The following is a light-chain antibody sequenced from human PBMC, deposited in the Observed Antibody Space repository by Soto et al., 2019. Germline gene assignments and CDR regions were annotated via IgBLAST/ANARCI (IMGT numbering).Light chain of an antibody. J-gene: IGKJ1*01. CDR2: AAS. Sequence: DIQMTQSPSSLSASVGDRVTITCRASQDITNFLAWYQQKPGKVPNLLIYAASVLHSGVPTRFSGSGSGTDFTLTISSLQPEDVATSYCQKYNNDHPAGAFGQGTKVEIK. CDR3: QKYNNDHPAGA. CDR1: QDITNF. V-gene: IGKV1-27*01.